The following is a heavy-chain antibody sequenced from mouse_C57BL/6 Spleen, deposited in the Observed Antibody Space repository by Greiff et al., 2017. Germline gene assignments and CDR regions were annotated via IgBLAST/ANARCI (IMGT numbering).Heavy chain of an antibody. J-gene: IGHJ2*01. CDR2: IFPGSGST. V-gene: IGHV1-75*01. D-gene: IGHD1-1*01. Sequence: QVQLKESGPELVKPGASVKISCKASGYTFTDYYINWVKQRPGQGLEWIGWIFPGSGSTYYNEKFKGKATLTVDKSSSTAYMLLSSLTSEDSAVYFCARSNYGSSYVGSFDYWGQGTTLTVSS. CDR1: GYTFTDYY. CDR3: ARSNYGSSYVGSFDY.